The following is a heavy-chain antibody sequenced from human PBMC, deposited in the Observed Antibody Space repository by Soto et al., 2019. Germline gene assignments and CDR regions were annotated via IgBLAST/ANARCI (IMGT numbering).Heavy chain of an antibody. CDR1: GFTFISYG. J-gene: IGHJ4*02. D-gene: IGHD3-9*01. Sequence: QVQLVESGGGVVQPGRSLRLSCSAAGFTFISYGMHWGRQAPGKGLVWVAVIWYDGSNKYYADSVEGRFTISRDNSKNTLYLQMSSMRDEDTAVYYWARDPDRLRYFDWLLDYWGQGTLVTVSS. V-gene: IGHV3-33*01. CDR3: ARDPDRLRYFDWLLDY. CDR2: IWYDGSNK.